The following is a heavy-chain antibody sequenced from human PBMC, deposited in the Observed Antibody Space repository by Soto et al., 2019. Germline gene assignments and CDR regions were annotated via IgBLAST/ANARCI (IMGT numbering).Heavy chain of an antibody. CDR3: ARASYSSGWYNLDY. Sequence: ASVKVSCKASGYTFTSSAMHWVRQAPGQRLEWMGWINAGNGNTKYSQKFQGRVTITRDTSASTAYRELSSLRSEDTAVEYCARASYSSGWYNLDYWGQGTLVTVSS. CDR1: GYTFTSSA. D-gene: IGHD6-19*01. V-gene: IGHV1-3*01. J-gene: IGHJ4*02. CDR2: INAGNGNT.